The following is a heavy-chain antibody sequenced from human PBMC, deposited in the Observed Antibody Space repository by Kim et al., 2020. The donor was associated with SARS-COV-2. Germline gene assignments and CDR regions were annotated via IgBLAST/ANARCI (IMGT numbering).Heavy chain of an antibody. D-gene: IGHD3-10*01. CDR2: IHHTGYT. V-gene: IGHV4-61*08. CDR3: ARGHYYHPSGNYMEDN. Sequence: SETLSLTCSVSGDSVSNDDYYWTWIRQPPGKGLEWIGYIHHTGYTNYSPSLKSRVTLSVDTSKNQFSLKMTYVTGVDTAVYYCARGHYYHPSGNYMEDNWGQGTLVTVSS. CDR1: GDSVSNDDYY. J-gene: IGHJ4*02.